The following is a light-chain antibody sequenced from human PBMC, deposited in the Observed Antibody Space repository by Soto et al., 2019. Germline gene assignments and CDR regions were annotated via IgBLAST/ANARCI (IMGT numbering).Light chain of an antibody. CDR3: TSYTSSSTYV. CDR2: EVS. J-gene: IGLJ1*01. CDR1: SSDVGGYDY. V-gene: IGLV2-14*01. Sequence: SALTQPASVSGSPGQSITISCTGTSSDVGGYDYVSWYQQYPGKAPKLIIYEVSYRPSGVSTRFSGSKSVNTASLTISGLQAEDEADYYCTSYTSSSTYVFGTGTKATV.